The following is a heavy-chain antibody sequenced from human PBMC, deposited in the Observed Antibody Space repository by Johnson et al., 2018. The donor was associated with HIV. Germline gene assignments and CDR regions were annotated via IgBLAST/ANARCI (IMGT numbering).Heavy chain of an antibody. CDR2: IKQDGSEK. V-gene: IGHV3-7*01. D-gene: IGHD2-21*02. CDR1: GFTFSNYG. CDR3: AKDQYCGGDCYPDAFDI. J-gene: IGHJ3*02. Sequence: MLLVESGGGVVQPGRSLRLSCVVSGFTFSNYGMHWVRQAPGKGLEWVANIKQDGSEKYYVDSVKGRFTISRDNAKNSLYLQMNSLRAEDTAVYYCAKDQYCGGDCYPDAFDIWGQGTMVTVSS.